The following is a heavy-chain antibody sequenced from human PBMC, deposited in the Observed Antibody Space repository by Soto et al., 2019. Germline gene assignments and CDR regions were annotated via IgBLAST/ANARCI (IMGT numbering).Heavy chain of an antibody. CDR3: AKDRLELLYDYYGMDV. J-gene: IGHJ6*01. V-gene: IGHV3-30*18. Sequence: QVQLVESGGGVVQPGRSLRLSCAASGFTFSSYGMHWVRQAPGKGLEWVALISYDGSNTYYADSVKGRFTVSRDNSKNTLYLQINSLRAEDAAVYYCAKDRLELLYDYYGMDVW. CDR2: ISYDGSNT. D-gene: IGHD1-7*01. CDR1: GFTFSSYG.